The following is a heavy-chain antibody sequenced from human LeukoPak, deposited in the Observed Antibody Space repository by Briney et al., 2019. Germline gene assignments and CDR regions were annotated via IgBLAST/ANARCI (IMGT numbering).Heavy chain of an antibody. V-gene: IGHV4-59*01. CDR3: ARDWGDSSGYPTLDY. Sequence: PSETLSLTCSVSGGSISSYYWSWIRQSPGKGLEWIGHIYYSGSTNYNPSLKSRVTISVDTSKNQFSLKLNSVTAADTAVYYCARDWGDSSGYPTLDYWGQGTLVTVSS. CDR2: IYYSGST. D-gene: IGHD3-22*01. J-gene: IGHJ4*02. CDR1: GGSISSYY.